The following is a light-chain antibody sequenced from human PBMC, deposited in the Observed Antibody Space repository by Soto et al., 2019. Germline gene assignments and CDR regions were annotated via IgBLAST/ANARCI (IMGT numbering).Light chain of an antibody. J-gene: IGKJ2*01. Sequence: EIVLTQSPATLSLSPGERATLSCRASQSVGRYLAWYQQRPGQVPRLLIYDASNRATGIPARFSGSGSATDFTLTISSLEPEDFEVYYCQERSNWPLYTFGPGTKLEIK. CDR3: QERSNWPLYT. CDR1: QSVGRY. CDR2: DAS. V-gene: IGKV3-11*01.